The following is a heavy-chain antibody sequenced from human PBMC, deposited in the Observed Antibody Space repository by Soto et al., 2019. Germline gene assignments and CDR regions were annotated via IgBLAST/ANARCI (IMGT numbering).Heavy chain of an antibody. D-gene: IGHD6-19*01. V-gene: IGHV1-69*13. CDR2: INPILVTA. CDR1: VGTYSSYA. Sequence: ASVKVSCKASVGTYSSYAISWVRPAPGQGLEWMGGINPILVTAHYAQKCPGRATITADEYTSTAYMELGSLRSEDTGVYYCAVSEVAGHRGSLDYWGQGTLVTVSS. CDR3: AVSEVAGHRGSLDY. J-gene: IGHJ4*02.